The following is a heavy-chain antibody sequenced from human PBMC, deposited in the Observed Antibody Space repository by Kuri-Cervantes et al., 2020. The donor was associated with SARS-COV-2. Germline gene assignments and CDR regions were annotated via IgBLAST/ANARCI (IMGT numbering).Heavy chain of an antibody. CDR3: TREGIVVVPAAIGAFDI. D-gene: IGHD2-2*01. V-gene: IGHV3-49*04. J-gene: IGHJ3*02. CDR2: IRSKAYGGTT. CDR1: GFRFSSYG. Sequence: GGSLRLSCAASGFRFSSYGMHWVRQAPGKGLEWVGFIRSKAYGGTTEYAASVKGRFTISRDDSKSIAYLQMNSLKTEDTAVYYCTREGIVVVPAAIGAFDIWGQGTMVTVSS.